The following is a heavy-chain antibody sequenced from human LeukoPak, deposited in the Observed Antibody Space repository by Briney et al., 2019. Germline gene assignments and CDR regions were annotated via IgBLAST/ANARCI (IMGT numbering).Heavy chain of an antibody. Sequence: SETLSLTCTVSGGSISSGGYYWSWIRQHPGKGLEWIGYIYYSGSTYYNPSLKSRVTISVDTSKNQFSLKLSSVTAADTAVYYCARGFYSSSSVPGYWGQGTLVTVPS. D-gene: IGHD6-6*01. CDR3: ARGFYSSSSVPGY. J-gene: IGHJ4*02. CDR1: GGSISSGGYY. CDR2: IYYSGST. V-gene: IGHV4-31*03.